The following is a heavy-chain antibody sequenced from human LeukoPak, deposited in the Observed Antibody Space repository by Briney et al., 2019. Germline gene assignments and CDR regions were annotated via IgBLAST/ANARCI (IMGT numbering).Heavy chain of an antibody. CDR1: GGSFSGYY. J-gene: IGHJ4*02. V-gene: IGHV4-34*01. Sequence: PSETLSLTCAVYGGSFSGYYWSWIRQPPGKGLEWIGEINHSGSTNYNPSLKSRVTISVDTSKNQFSLKLSSVTAADTAVYYCARRRRQQAYYVSFYFDYWGQGTLVTVSS. D-gene: IGHD3-22*01. CDR2: INHSGST. CDR3: ARRRRQQAYYVSFYFDY.